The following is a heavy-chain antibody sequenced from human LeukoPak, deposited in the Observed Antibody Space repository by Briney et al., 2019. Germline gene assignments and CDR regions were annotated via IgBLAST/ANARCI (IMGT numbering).Heavy chain of an antibody. CDR3: ARHGVGATKGAHAFDI. D-gene: IGHD1-26*01. Sequence: PSETLSLTCTVSGGSISSYYGSWMRQPPGKGLEWIGYIYYSGSTNYNPSLKSRVTISVDTSKTQFSLQVSSVTAADTAVYYCARHGVGATKGAHAFDIWGQGTMVTVSS. V-gene: IGHV4-59*08. CDR2: IYYSGST. CDR1: GGSISSYY. J-gene: IGHJ3*02.